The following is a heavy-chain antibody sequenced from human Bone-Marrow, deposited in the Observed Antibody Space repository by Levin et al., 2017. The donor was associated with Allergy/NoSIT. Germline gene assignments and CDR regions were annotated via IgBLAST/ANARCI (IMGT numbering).Heavy chain of an antibody. CDR2: ISSSGYDM. CDR1: GFTFSIYS. D-gene: IGHD2-8*02. Sequence: GGSLRLSCTVSGFTFSIYSINWVRQAPGKGLEWVSSISSSGYDMYYVDSVKGRFTISRDNAKNSLTLQMNSLRAEDTAVYYCARGIIGDVRVAHKEAFDIWGQGTMVSVSS. V-gene: IGHV3-21*01. J-gene: IGHJ3*02. CDR3: ARGIIGDVRVAHKEAFDI.